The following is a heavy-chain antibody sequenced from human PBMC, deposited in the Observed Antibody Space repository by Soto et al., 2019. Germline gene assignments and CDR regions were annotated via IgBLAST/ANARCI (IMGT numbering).Heavy chain of an antibody. CDR1: GFTFSTYG. Sequence: QVQVVESGGGVVQPGRSLRLSCAASGFTFSTYGMHWVRQAPGEGLEWVAFISYGGSERYYTDAVKGRFTISRDNSKDTLSLQMDSLRAEDTAVYFCAKGGAASGTPFDYWGQGTLGTVSS. CDR3: AKGGAASGTPFDY. CDR2: ISYGGSER. J-gene: IGHJ4*02. D-gene: IGHD6-13*01. V-gene: IGHV3-30*18.